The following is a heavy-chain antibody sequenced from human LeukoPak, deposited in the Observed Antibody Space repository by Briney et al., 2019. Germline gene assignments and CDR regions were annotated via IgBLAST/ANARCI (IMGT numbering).Heavy chain of an antibody. V-gene: IGHV3-49*04. CDR3: TRRLVIIPAFDI. Sequence: PGRSLRLSCTASGFTVGDYAMSWVRQAPGKGLEWVGFIRSKAYAATTASAASVKGRFTISRDDSKSIAYLQMDSLKTEDTVVYYCTRRLVIIPAFDIWGQGTMVTVSS. CDR2: IRSKAYAATT. D-gene: IGHD3-10*01. CDR1: GFTVGDYA. J-gene: IGHJ3*02.